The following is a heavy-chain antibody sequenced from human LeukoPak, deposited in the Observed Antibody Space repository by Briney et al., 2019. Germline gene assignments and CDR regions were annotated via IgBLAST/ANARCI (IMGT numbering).Heavy chain of an antibody. J-gene: IGHJ4*02. CDR3: ARIYDYVWGRYRYTYYFDY. V-gene: IGHV3-74*01. Sequence: PGGSLRLSCAASGFTFSSYWMHWVRQAPGKGLVWVSRINSDGSSTSYADSVRDRFTISRDNAKNSLYLQMNSLRAEDTAVYYCARIYDYVWGRYRYTYYFDYWGQGTLVTVSS. CDR1: GFTFSSYW. CDR2: INSDGSST. D-gene: IGHD3-16*02.